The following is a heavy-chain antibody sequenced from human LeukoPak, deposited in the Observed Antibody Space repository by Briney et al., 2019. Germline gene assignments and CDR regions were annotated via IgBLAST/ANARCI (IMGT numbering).Heavy chain of an antibody. V-gene: IGHV3-23*01. J-gene: IGHJ4*02. D-gene: IGHD3-22*01. Sequence: PGGSRRLPCAASGFTFSSYGMSWVRQAPGKGLEWVSAISGSGGSTYYADSVKGRFTISRDNAKNSLYLQMNSLRAEDTAVYYCARVWRPIYYDSSGSYFDYWGQGTLVTVSS. CDR2: ISGSGGST. CDR1: GFTFSSYG. CDR3: ARVWRPIYYDSSGSYFDY.